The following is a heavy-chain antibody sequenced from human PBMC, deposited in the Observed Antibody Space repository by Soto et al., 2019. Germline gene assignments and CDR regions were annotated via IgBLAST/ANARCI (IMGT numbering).Heavy chain of an antibody. CDR1: GFTFSSYG. J-gene: IGHJ4*02. D-gene: IGHD6-19*01. V-gene: IGHV3-30*18. CDR3: AKDFSSGWYFGIDYFDY. CDR2: ISYDGSNK. Sequence: QVQLVESGGGVVQPGRSLRLSCAASGFTFSSYGMHWVRQAPGKGLEWVAVISYDGSNKYYADSVKGRFTISRDNSKNTLYLQMNSLRAEDTAVYYFAKDFSSGWYFGIDYFDYWGQGTLVTVSS.